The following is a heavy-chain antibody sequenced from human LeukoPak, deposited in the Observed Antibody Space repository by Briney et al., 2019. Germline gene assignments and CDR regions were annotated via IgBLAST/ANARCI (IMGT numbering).Heavy chain of an antibody. Sequence: GGSLRLSCSASGFSFSIYAMSWVRQVPEKGLEWVSAVSDNGGSTYYADSVKGRFTISRDNAKNTLYLQMNSLRAEDTAIYYCAKGHDRGIRAFDYWGQGTLVTVSS. J-gene: IGHJ4*02. CDR1: GFSFSIYA. V-gene: IGHV3-23*01. CDR2: VSDNGGST. D-gene: IGHD3-10*01. CDR3: AKGHDRGIRAFDY.